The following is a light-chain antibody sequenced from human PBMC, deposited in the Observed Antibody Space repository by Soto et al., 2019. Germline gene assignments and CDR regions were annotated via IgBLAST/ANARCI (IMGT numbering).Light chain of an antibody. CDR2: EVY. Sequence: QSALTQPASVSGSPGQSITISCTGTSSDVGAYNYVSWYQQHPGKAPKLMIYEVYNRPSGVSIRFSGSKSGNTASLTISGLQAEDEADYYCSSDTSSSALYVFGTGTKVTVL. CDR1: SSDVGAYNY. J-gene: IGLJ1*01. CDR3: SSDTSSSALYV. V-gene: IGLV2-14*01.